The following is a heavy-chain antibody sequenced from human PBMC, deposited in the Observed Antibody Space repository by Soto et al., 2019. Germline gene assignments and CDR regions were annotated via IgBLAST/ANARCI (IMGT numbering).Heavy chain of an antibody. CDR1: GGSFSGYY. V-gene: IGHV4-34*01. CDR2: INHSGST. D-gene: IGHD6-19*01. J-gene: IGHJ6*03. Sequence: SETLSLTRAVYGGSFSGYYWSWIRQPPGKGLEWIGEINHSGSTNYNPSLKSRVTISVDTSKNQFSLKLSSVTAADTALYYCARGRSSGNYYYYYMDVWGKGTTVTVSS. CDR3: ARGRSSGNYYYYYMDV.